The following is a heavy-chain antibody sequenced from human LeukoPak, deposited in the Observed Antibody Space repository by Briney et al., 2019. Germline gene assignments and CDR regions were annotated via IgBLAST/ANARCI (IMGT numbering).Heavy chain of an antibody. D-gene: IGHD1-26*01. CDR1: GLTFSSYW. Sequence: PGGSLRLSCAASGLTFSSYWMHWARQAPGKGLVWVSRINSDGSSTSYADSVKGRFTISRDNAKNTLYLQMNSLRAEDTAVYYCASNYSGSYWARDYWGQGTLVTVSS. V-gene: IGHV3-74*01. J-gene: IGHJ4*02. CDR2: INSDGSST. CDR3: ASNYSGSYWARDY.